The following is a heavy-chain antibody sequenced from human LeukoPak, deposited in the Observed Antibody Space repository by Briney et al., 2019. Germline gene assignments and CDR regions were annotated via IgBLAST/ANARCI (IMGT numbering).Heavy chain of an antibody. CDR1: GGSFSKNI. V-gene: IGHV1-69*16. Sequence: GSSVKVSCKASGGSFSKNIISWVRQAPGQGLEWMGGFIPILRTTKYAQTFQDRLTIIADESTGTAYMELSSLRSEDTAVYYCARAGEGAVVLAASFANKKYYYAMDVWGQGTTVTVS. J-gene: IGHJ6*02. D-gene: IGHD2-15*01. CDR2: FIPILRTT. CDR3: ARAGEGAVVLAASFANKKYYYAMDV.